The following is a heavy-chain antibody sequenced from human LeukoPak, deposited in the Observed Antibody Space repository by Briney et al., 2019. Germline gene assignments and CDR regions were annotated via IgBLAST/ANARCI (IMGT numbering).Heavy chain of an antibody. CDR1: GGPMSSHY. V-gene: IGHV4-59*11. CDR3: ARGLVQSNEHSAF. D-gene: IGHD4-11*01. Sequence: PSETLSLTCPVSGGPMSSHYWGWIRQPPGKGLEWIGYIYYSGSTNYNPSLKSRVTISVDRSKNQFSMTLRPVTAADTAVYNCARGLVQSNEHSAFWGQGTLVTVSS. CDR2: IYYSGST. J-gene: IGHJ4*02.